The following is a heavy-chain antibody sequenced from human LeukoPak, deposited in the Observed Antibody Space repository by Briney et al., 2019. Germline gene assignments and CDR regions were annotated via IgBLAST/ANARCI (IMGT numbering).Heavy chain of an antibody. V-gene: IGHV3-7*01. CDR2: MNQDGSAI. J-gene: IGHJ4*02. CDR3: ARTVPGYPDDYFDY. Sequence: PGGSLRLSCAASGFTFSRHWMSWVRQTPGKGLERVAHMNQDGSAIYYVDSVKGRFTISRDNAKNSLCLQMTGLTVADTAVYYCARTVPGYPDDYFDYWAREPWSPSPQ. CDR1: GFTFSRHW. D-gene: IGHD6-19*01.